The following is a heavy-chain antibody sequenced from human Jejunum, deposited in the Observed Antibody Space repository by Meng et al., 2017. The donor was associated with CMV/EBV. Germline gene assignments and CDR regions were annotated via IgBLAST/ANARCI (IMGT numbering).Heavy chain of an antibody. CDR2: IYYSGST. CDR3: TRDSASYPPYY. Sequence: QLQLQESGPGLVKPSETLSLTCTVSGDSISHSSYYWGWIRQPPGKGLEWIGSIYYSGSTYYNPSLKSRVTISVDTSKSQFSLKLNSVTAADTAVYYCTRDSASYPPYYWGQGTLVTVSS. J-gene: IGHJ4*02. V-gene: IGHV4-39*07. D-gene: IGHD1-26*01. CDR1: GDSISHSSYY.